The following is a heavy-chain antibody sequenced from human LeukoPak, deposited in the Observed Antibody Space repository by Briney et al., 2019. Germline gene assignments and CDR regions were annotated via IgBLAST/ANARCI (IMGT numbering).Heavy chain of an antibody. J-gene: IGHJ6*02. CDR1: GFGFSNYG. CDR2: MSYEGDYK. D-gene: IGHD2-21*02. CDR3: ARDLGVTTFPYYYGLDV. Sequence: PPGGSLRLSCAASGFGFSNYGMHWVRQAPGKGLEWLAVMSYEGDYKYYADSVKGRFTISRDNSQNTVFLQLNSLRAEDTAVYYCARDLGVTTFPYYYGLDVWGQGTTVTVS. V-gene: IGHV3-30*03.